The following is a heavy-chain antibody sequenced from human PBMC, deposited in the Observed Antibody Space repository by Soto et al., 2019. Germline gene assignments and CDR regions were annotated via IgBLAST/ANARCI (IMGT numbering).Heavy chain of an antibody. J-gene: IGHJ4*02. D-gene: IGHD2-2*01. V-gene: IGHV3-48*01. CDR2: ISSSSSTI. CDR3: ARDRRLPAATISLFDY. CDR1: GFTFSSYS. Sequence: GGSLRLSCAASGFTFSSYSMNWVRQAPGKGLEWVSYISSSSSTIYYADSVKGRFTISRDNAKNSLYLQMNSLRAEDTAVYYCARDRRLPAATISLFDYWGQGTLVTVSS.